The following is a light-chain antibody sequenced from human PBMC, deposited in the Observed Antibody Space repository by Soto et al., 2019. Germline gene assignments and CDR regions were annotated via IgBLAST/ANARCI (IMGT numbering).Light chain of an antibody. Sequence: DVQMTQSPSTLSASVEDRVTITCRASQTISNWLAWYQQRPGKAPQLLISDASRLESGVPSRFSGSGSGTEFTLTISSLQPDDSATYYCQQYKSYSPRTFGQGTK. CDR2: DAS. V-gene: IGKV1-5*01. CDR3: QQYKSYSPRT. CDR1: QTISNW. J-gene: IGKJ1*01.